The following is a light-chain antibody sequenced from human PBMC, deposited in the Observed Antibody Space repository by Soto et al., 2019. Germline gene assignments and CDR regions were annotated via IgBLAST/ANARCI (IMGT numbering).Light chain of an antibody. CDR3: QQYGSSPWT. J-gene: IGKJ1*01. CDR1: QSLLHSNGYNY. V-gene: IGKV3-20*01. CDR2: GAS. Sequence: DIVMTQSPLSLPVTPGEPASISCRSSQSLLHSNGYNYLAWYQQKRGQAPRLLIYGASSRATGVPDRFSGSGSGTDFTLTISRLEPEDFEVYYCQQYGSSPWTSGQGTKVDIK.